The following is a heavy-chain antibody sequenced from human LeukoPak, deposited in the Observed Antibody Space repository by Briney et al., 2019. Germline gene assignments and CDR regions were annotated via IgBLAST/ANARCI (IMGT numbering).Heavy chain of an antibody. CDR2: IDSSSGTI. D-gene: IGHD4-17*01. Sequence: PGGSLRLSCAASGFTFSSYSMNWVRQAPGKGLEWVSYIDSSSGTIYYADSVKGRFTISRDSAKNSLYLQMNSLRAEDTAVYYCARIGIRTVTKGGFDYWGQGTLVTVSS. CDR3: ARIGIRTVTKGGFDY. J-gene: IGHJ4*02. CDR1: GFTFSSYS. V-gene: IGHV3-48*01.